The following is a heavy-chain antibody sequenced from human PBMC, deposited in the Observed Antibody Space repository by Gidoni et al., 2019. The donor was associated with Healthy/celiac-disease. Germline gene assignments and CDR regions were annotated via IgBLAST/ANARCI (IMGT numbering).Heavy chain of an antibody. V-gene: IGHV3-49*05. Sequence: EVQLVESGGGLVKPGRSLRLSCTASGFTFGDYAMGWFRQAPGKGLEWVGFIRSKAYGGTTEYAASVKGRFTISRDDSKSIAYLQMNSLKTEDTAVYYCTRDLGRTEGLVYFDYWGQGTLVTVSS. D-gene: IGHD1-26*01. CDR1: GFTFGDYA. CDR2: IRSKAYGGTT. J-gene: IGHJ4*02. CDR3: TRDLGRTEGLVYFDY.